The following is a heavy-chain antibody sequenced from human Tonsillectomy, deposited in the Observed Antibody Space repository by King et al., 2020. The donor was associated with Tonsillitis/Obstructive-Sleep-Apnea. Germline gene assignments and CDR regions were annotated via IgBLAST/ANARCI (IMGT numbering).Heavy chain of an antibody. V-gene: IGHV3-30*04. CDR1: GFSFSSHA. Sequence: VQLVESGGGVVQPGRSLRLSCAASGFSFSSHAMHWVRQAPGKGLEWVSIVSFDGSIKYHADSVKGRFTISRDNSKNTLYLQMNSLRAEDTAVYYCARDPSGGYFKGADYWGQGTLVTVSS. J-gene: IGHJ4*02. CDR3: ARDPSGGYFKGADY. CDR2: VSFDGSIK. D-gene: IGHD1-26*01.